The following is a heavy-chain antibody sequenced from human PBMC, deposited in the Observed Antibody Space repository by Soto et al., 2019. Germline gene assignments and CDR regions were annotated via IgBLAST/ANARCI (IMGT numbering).Heavy chain of an antibody. V-gene: IGHV4-30-2*01. Sequence: SETLSLTCAVSGGSISSGGYSWSWIRQPPGKGLEWIGYIYHSGSTYYNPSLKSRVTISVDRSKNQFSLKLSSVTAADTAVYYCARARGNNDFWSGYYPYYYYGMDVWGQGTTVTVSS. CDR3: ARARGNNDFWSGYYPYYYYGMDV. CDR2: IYHSGST. J-gene: IGHJ6*02. D-gene: IGHD3-3*01. CDR1: GGSISSGGYS.